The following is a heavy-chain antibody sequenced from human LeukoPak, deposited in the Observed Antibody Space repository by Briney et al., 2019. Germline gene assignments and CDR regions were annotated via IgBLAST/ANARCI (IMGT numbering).Heavy chain of an antibody. Sequence: GRSLRLSCAASGFTFDDYAMHWVRQAPGKGLEWVSGISWNSGSIGYADSVKGRFTISRDNAKNSLYLQMNSLRAEDTALYYCAKVGVSSSWHIDYWGQGTLVTVSS. CDR1: GFTFDDYA. CDR2: ISWNSGSI. V-gene: IGHV3-9*01. CDR3: AKVGVSSSWHIDY. D-gene: IGHD6-13*01. J-gene: IGHJ4*02.